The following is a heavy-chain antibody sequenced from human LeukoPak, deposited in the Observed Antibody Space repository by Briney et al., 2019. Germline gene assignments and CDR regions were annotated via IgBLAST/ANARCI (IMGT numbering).Heavy chain of an antibody. D-gene: IGHD2-2*01. CDR1: GFTFSSYA. Sequence: GGSLRLSCAASGFTFSSYAMSWVRQAPGKGLEWVSAISGSGGSTNYADSVKGRLTIPRDNSKNTLYLQMNSLRAEDTAVYYCAKDEQGDCSRTSCYRWFDPWGQGTLVTVSS. CDR3: AKDEQGDCSRTSCYRWFDP. J-gene: IGHJ5*02. CDR2: ISGSGGST. V-gene: IGHV3-23*01.